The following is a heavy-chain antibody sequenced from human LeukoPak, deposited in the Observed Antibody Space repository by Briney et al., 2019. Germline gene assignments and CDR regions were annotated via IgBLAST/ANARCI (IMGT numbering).Heavy chain of an antibody. J-gene: IGHJ4*02. CDR2: ITNWSGTI. V-gene: IGHV3-48*04. D-gene: IGHD3-10*01. CDR1: GFAFSDYN. Sequence: GGSLRLSCAASGFAFSDYNMNWVRRAPGKGLEWVSYITNWSGTIYYADSVKGRFTISRDNAKNSLYLQMNSLRAEDTAVYYCARSDAPMDKHFDYWGQGTLVNVSS. CDR3: ARSDAPMDKHFDY.